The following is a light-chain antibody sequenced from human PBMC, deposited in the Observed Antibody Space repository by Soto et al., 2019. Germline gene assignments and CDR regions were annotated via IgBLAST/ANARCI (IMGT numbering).Light chain of an antibody. CDR3: CSYAGSSSLWV. CDR1: SSDVGNYNL. CDR2: EVS. Sequence: QSALTQPASVSGSPGQSITISCTGTSSDVGNYNLVSWYQRHPGKAPKLMIYEVSKRPSGVSNRFSGSKSGNTASLTISGLQAEDEADYYCCSYAGSSSLWVFGGGTKVTVL. V-gene: IGLV2-23*02. J-gene: IGLJ3*02.